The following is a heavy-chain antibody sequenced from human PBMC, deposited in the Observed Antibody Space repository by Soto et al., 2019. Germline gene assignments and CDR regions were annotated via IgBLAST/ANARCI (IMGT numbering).Heavy chain of an antibody. D-gene: IGHD3-22*01. Sequence: GGSLRLSCAASGFTFSSYAMSWVRQAPGKGLEWVSAISGSGGSTYYADSVKGRFTISRDNSKNTLYLQMNSLRAEDTAVYYCAKALTLDYDSSSYSFDYWGQGTLVTVYS. CDR2: ISGSGGST. CDR3: AKALTLDYDSSSYSFDY. J-gene: IGHJ4*02. V-gene: IGHV3-23*01. CDR1: GFTFSSYA.